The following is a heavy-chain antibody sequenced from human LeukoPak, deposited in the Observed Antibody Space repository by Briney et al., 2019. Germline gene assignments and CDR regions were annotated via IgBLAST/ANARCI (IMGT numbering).Heavy chain of an antibody. CDR3: AKEGLYCSGGSCYFDY. CDR1: GFTFSSYA. V-gene: IGHV3-23*01. D-gene: IGHD2-15*01. Sequence: GGSLRLSCAASGFTFSSYAMSWVRQAPGKGLEWVSAISGSGGSTYYADSVKGRFTISRDNSKNTLYPQMNSLRAEDTAVYYCAKEGLYCSGGSCYFDYWGQGTLVTVSS. J-gene: IGHJ4*02. CDR2: ISGSGGST.